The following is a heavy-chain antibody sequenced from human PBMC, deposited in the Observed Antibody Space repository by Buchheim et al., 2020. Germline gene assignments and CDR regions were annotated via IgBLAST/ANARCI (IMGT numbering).Heavy chain of an antibody. V-gene: IGHV3-23*01. CDR1: GFTFSSYA. J-gene: IGHJ5*02. Sequence: EVQLLESGGGLVQPGGSLRLSCAASGFTFSSYAMSWVRQAPGKGLEWVSAISGSGGSTYYADSVKGRFTISRDNSKNTLYLQMNSLRAEDTAVYYCAKTRQEMITFGGPHPYNWFDPWGQGTL. D-gene: IGHD3-16*01. CDR2: ISGSGGST. CDR3: AKTRQEMITFGGPHPYNWFDP.